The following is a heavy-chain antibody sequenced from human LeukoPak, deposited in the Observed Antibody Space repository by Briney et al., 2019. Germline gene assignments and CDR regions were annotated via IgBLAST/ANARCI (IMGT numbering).Heavy chain of an antibody. CDR1: GGTFSSYA. CDR2: IILILGIA. V-gene: IGHV1-69*04. CDR3: ARGDGAGSQQNQGRQQ. D-gene: IGHD3-10*01. J-gene: IGHJ1*01. Sequence: SVKVSCKASGGTFSSYAISWVRQAPGQGLEWMGRIILILGIANYAQKFHGRVTNTADKSTSTASMELSSLRSEDTGVYYCARGDGAGSQQNQGRQQWGEGTLVPLSS.